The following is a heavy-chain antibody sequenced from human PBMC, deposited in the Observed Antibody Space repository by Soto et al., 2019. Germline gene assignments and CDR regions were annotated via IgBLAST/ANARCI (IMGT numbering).Heavy chain of an antibody. CDR2: ISAYNGNT. CDR3: ARMQYHDFWSGFNPGYYYYYGMDV. CDR1: GYTFTSYG. V-gene: IGHV1-18*01. J-gene: IGHJ6*02. D-gene: IGHD3-3*01. Sequence: ASVKVSCKASGYTFTSYGISCVRQAPGQGLEWMGWISAYNGNTNYAQKLQGRVTMTTDTSTSTAYMELRSLRSDDTAVYYCARMQYHDFWSGFNPGYYYYYGMDVWGQGTTVTVSS.